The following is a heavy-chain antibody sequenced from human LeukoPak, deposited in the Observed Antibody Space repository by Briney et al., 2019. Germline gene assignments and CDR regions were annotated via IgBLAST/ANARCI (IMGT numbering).Heavy chain of an antibody. CDR1: GGSISSTSFY. D-gene: IGHD3-10*01. V-gene: IGHV4-39*01. CDR2: IYFTGST. J-gene: IGHJ5*02. Sequence: SETLCLTCSVSGGSISSTSFYWGWIRQPPGKGLEWIASIYFTGSTYYNPSLKSRVTISVDTSRNQFSLKLTSVTAADTAVYYCARRHYSMLRGVRHWFDPWGQGTLVTISS. CDR3: ARRHYSMLRGVRHWFDP.